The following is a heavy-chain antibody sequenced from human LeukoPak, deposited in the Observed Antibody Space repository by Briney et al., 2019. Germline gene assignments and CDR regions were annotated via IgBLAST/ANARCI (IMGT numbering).Heavy chain of an antibody. CDR2: INPSGGST. V-gene: IGHV1-46*01. CDR3: ARAEVIVGTTGFDY. Sequence: ASVKVSCKASGYTFISYYMHWVRQPPGQGLEWMGIINPSGGSTNYAQKFQGRVTMTRDTSTSTVYMELSSLRSEDTAVYYCARAEVIVGTTGFDYWGQGALVTVSS. J-gene: IGHJ4*02. CDR1: GYTFISYY. D-gene: IGHD1-26*01.